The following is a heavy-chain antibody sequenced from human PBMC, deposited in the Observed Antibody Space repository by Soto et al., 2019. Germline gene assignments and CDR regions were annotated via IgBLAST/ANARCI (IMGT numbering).Heavy chain of an antibody. CDR1: GFIFSGYA. V-gene: IGHV3-23*01. Sequence: EVQLLESGGGLVQPGGSLRLSCAASGFIFSGYAMSWVRQAPGKGLEWVSAISGSGDNTYYADSVKGRFTISRDNSKNTLYLQMNSLRAEDTAVYYCARGGYYGSGSYYNVHYFDYWGQGTLVTVSA. D-gene: IGHD3-10*01. CDR2: ISGSGDNT. CDR3: ARGGYYGSGSYYNVHYFDY. J-gene: IGHJ4*02.